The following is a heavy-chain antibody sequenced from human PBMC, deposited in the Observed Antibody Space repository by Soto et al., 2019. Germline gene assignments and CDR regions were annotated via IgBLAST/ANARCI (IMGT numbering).Heavy chain of an antibody. Sequence: QVQLVQSGAEVKKPGSSVKVSCKASGGTFSSYAISWVRQAPGHGLEWMGGIIPIFGTADYAQTFQGRVTITADESTSTAYMELSSLRSEDTALYYCASHTGSSPEGRYYYGMDVWGQGTTVTVSS. D-gene: IGHD1-26*01. V-gene: IGHV1-69*12. CDR1: GGTFSSYA. CDR3: ASHTGSSPEGRYYYGMDV. J-gene: IGHJ6*02. CDR2: IIPIFGTA.